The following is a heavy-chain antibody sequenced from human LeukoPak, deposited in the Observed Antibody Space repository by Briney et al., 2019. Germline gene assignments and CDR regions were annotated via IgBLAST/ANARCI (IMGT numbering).Heavy chain of an antibody. Sequence: SETLSLTCAVYGGSFSGYYWSWIRQPPGKGLEWIGEINHSGSTNYNPSLKSRVTISVDTSKNQFSLKLSSVTAADTAVYYCASRYYYGSGSRYYFDYWGQGTLVTVSS. CDR3: ASRYYYGSGSRYYFDY. V-gene: IGHV4-34*01. J-gene: IGHJ4*02. D-gene: IGHD3-10*01. CDR1: GGSFSGYY. CDR2: INHSGST.